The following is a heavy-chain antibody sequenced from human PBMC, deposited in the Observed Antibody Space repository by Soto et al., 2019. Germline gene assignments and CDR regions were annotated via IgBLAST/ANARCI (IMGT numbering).Heavy chain of an antibody. CDR1: GYTFTSYY. J-gene: IGHJ6*02. V-gene: IGHV1-46*01. CDR2: INPSGGST. CDR3: ARDGYCSSTSCPGPYYYYYGMDV. Sequence: GASVKVSCKASGYTFTSYYMHWVRQAPGQGLEWMGIINPSGGSTSYAQKFQGRVTMTRDTSTSTVYMELSSLRSEDTAVYYCARDGYCSSTSCPGPYYYYYGMDVWGQGTTVTVSS. D-gene: IGHD2-2*03.